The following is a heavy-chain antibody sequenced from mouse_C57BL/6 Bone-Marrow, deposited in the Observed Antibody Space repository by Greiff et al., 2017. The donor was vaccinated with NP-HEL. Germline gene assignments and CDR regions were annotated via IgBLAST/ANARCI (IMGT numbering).Heavy chain of an antibody. CDR3: ARDSRTWYFDV. CDR2: ISYDGSN. D-gene: IGHD1-1*01. CDR1: GYSITRGYY. Sequence: EVQLQESGPGLVKPSQSLSLTCSVTGYSITRGYYWNWIRQFPGNKLEWMGYISYDGSNNYNPSLKNRISITRDTSKNQFFLKLNSVTTEDTATYCCARDSRTWYFDVWGTGTTVTVSS. V-gene: IGHV3-6*01. J-gene: IGHJ1*03.